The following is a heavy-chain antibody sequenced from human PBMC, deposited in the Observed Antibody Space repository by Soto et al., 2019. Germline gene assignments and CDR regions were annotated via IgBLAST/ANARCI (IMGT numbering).Heavy chain of an antibody. J-gene: IGHJ6*02. CDR1: GYSFTTYW. Sequence: PGESRKISCKASGYSFTTYWIGWVRQMPWKGLEWMGIIYPGDSDTKYSPSLQGQVSISADTSISTAYLQWTSLKASDTAMYYCARSRRGAYSSGWYSPSGYYNYGIDVWGQGTKVTVSS. CDR2: IYPGDSDT. D-gene: IGHD6-19*01. CDR3: ARSRRGAYSSGWYSPSGYYNYGIDV. V-gene: IGHV5-51*01.